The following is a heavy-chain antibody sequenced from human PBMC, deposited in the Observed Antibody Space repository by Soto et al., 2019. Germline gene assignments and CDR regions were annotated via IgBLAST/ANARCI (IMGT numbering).Heavy chain of an antibody. CDR3: AKEGRAYSSPRRRFDY. J-gene: IGHJ4*02. Sequence: GGSLRLSCAASGFTFSSYAMSWVRQAPGKGLEWVSAISGSGGSTYYADSVKGRFTISRDNSKNTLYLQMNSLRAEDTAVYYCAKEGRAYSSPRRRFDYWGQGTLVTVSS. D-gene: IGHD6-13*01. V-gene: IGHV3-23*01. CDR1: GFTFSSYA. CDR2: ISGSGGST.